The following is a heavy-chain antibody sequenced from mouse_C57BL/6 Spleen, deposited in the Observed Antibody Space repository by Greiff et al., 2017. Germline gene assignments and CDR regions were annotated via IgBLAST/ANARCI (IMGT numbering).Heavy chain of an antibody. V-gene: IGHV10-1*01. CDR3: VRSYYYGSSYGYFDV. J-gene: IGHJ1*03. CDR1: GFSFNTYA. Sequence: DVKLVESGGGLVQPKGSLKLSCAASGFSFNTYAMNWVRQAPGQGLEWVARIRSKSNNYATYYADSVKDRFTISRDDSESMLYLQMNNLKTEDTAMYYCVRSYYYGSSYGYFDVWGTGTTVTVSS. CDR2: IRSKSNNYAT. D-gene: IGHD1-1*01.